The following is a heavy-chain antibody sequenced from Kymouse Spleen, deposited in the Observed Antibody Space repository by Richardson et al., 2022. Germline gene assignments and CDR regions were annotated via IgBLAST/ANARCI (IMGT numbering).Heavy chain of an antibody. CDR2: ISYDGSNK. J-gene: IGHJ6*02. V-gene: IGHV3-30*18. D-gene: IGHD6-13*01. CDR1: GFTFSSYG. Sequence: QVQLVESGGGVVQPGRSLRLSCAASGFTFSSYGMHWVRQAPGKGLEWVAVISYDGSNKYYADSVKGRFTISRDNSKNTLYLQMNSLRAEDTAVYYCAKDEGSSWYYYYYGMDVWGQGTTVTVSS. CDR3: AKDEGSSWYYYYYGMDV.